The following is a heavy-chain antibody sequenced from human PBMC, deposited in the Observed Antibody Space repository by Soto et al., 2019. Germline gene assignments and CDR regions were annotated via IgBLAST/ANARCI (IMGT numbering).Heavy chain of an antibody. CDR2: ISTYNGNT. D-gene: IGHD2-8*01. CDR3: ARDPYHERMVNAPHLYRLAG. Sequence: GASVKVSCKASGYTFTTYDISWVRQAPGQGLEWMGRISTYNGNTNYPQSLQGRLTLTTDTSTTTAYMELRSLRSDDTAVYYCARDPYHERMVNAPHLYRLAGWGQGTTVTVAS. J-gene: IGHJ6*02. V-gene: IGHV1-18*01. CDR1: GYTFTTYD.